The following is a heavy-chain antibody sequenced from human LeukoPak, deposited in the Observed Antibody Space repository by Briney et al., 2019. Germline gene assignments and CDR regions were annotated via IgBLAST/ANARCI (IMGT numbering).Heavy chain of an antibody. CDR3: AREGDFWSGYPIDHYYYMDV. Sequence: GGSLRLSCSASGFTFSSYAMTWVRQAPGKGLEWVSTISGRGDLEFYAESVKGRFTISRDHSKNTVHLQMDSLRAEDTAIYYCAREGDFWSGYPIDHYYYMDVWGKGTTVTVTS. D-gene: IGHD3-3*01. V-gene: IGHV3-23*01. CDR2: ISGRGDLE. J-gene: IGHJ6*03. CDR1: GFTFSSYA.